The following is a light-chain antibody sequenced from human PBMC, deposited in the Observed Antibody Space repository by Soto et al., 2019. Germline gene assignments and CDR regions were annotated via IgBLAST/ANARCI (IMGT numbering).Light chain of an antibody. V-gene: IGKV1-8*01. CDR3: QQYGSSLIT. Sequence: AIRLTQSQSSFSASTGDSVTLTCLASQGISSYLAWYQQKPGKAPKLLIYGASSRATGIPDRFSGSGSGTDFTLTISRLEPEDFAVYYCQQYGSSLITFGQGTRLEIK. CDR2: GAS. J-gene: IGKJ5*01. CDR1: QGISSY.